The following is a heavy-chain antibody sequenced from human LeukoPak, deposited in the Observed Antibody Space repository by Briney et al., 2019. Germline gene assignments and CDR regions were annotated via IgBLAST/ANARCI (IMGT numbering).Heavy chain of an antibody. D-gene: IGHD5-18*01. CDR1: GFTFSSYS. CDR2: ISSSSYI. J-gene: IGHJ4*02. CDR3: ARDPRGDTAGYY. Sequence: GGSLRLSCAASGFTFSSYSMNWVRQAPGKGLEWVSSISSSSYIYYADPVKGRFTISRDNAKNSLYLQMNSLRAEDTAVYYCARDPRGDTAGYYWGQGTLVTVSS. V-gene: IGHV3-21*01.